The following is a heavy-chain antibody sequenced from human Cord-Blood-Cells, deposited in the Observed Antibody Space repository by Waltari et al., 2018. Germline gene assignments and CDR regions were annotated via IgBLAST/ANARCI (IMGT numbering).Heavy chain of an antibody. D-gene: IGHD2-2*01. Sequence: QVQLQQWGAGLLKPSETLSLTCAVYGGSFSGYYWSWIRQHPGKGLEWIGEINHSGSTNYNPSLKSRVTISVDTSKNQFSLKLSSVTAADTAVYYCARAVVVPAAMGGNWFDPWGQGTLVTVSS. CDR2: INHSGST. CDR3: ARAVVVPAAMGGNWFDP. J-gene: IGHJ5*02. CDR1: GGSFSGYY. V-gene: IGHV4-34*01.